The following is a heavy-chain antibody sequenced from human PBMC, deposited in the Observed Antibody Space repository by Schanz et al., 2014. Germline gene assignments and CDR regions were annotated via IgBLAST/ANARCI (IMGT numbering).Heavy chain of an antibody. J-gene: IGHJ3*02. V-gene: IGHV3-66*01. CDR1: GFSFSTYA. CDR2: IYSGGST. D-gene: IGHD5-18*01. Sequence: EVQLVESGGGLVQPGGSLRLSCAASGFSFSTYAMNWVRQAPGKGLEWVSVIYSGGSTYYADSVKGRFTISRDNSKNTLYLQMNSLRAEDTALYYCASERGYSYGYGAFDIWGQGTMVTVSS. CDR3: ASERGYSYGYGAFDI.